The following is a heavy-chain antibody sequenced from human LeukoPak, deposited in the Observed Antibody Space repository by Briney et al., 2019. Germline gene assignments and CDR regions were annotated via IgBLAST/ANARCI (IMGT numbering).Heavy chain of an antibody. CDR2: ISSSGSTI. J-gene: IGHJ4*02. D-gene: IGHD5-18*01. CDR1: GFTFSDYY. V-gene: IGHV3-11*01. CDR3: AATADTAMVTVDY. Sequence: GGSLRLSCAASGFTFSDYYTSWIRKAPGKGLEWVSYISSSGSTIYYADSVKGRFTISRDNAKNSLYLQMNSLRAEDTAVYYCAATADTAMVTVDYWGQGTLVTVSS.